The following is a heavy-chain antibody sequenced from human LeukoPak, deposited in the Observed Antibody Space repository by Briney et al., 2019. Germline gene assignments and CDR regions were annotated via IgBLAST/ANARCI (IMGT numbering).Heavy chain of an antibody. CDR2: VNPKKGDT. D-gene: IGHD3-3*01. V-gene: IGHV1-2*02. CDR1: GYTFTDYH. CDR3: ARDTGPAFGGAFDL. Sequence: ASVKVSCMASGYTFTDYHMHWVRQAPGQGLEWLGWVNPKKGDTGSLERFEGRVTMTRDTSISAIYMELSSLTSDDTAVYYCARDTGPAFGGAFDLWGLGTLVTVSS. J-gene: IGHJ4*02.